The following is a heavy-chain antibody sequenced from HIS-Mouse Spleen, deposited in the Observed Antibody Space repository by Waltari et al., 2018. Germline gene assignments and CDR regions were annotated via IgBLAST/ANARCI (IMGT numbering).Heavy chain of an antibody. V-gene: IGHV4-39*07. CDR1: GGPISSRRSY. Sequence: QLQLQESGPGLVKPSETLSLPCTVPGGPISSRRSYWGWIRQPPGKGLEWIGSIYYSGSTYYNPSLKSRVTISVDTSKNQFSLKLSSVTAADTAVYYCAREIPYSSSWYDWYFDLWGRGTLVTVSS. CDR3: AREIPYSSSWYDWYFDL. CDR2: IYYSGST. D-gene: IGHD6-13*01. J-gene: IGHJ2*01.